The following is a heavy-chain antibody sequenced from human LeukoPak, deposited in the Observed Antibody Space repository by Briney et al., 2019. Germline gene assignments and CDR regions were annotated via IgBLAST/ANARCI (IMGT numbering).Heavy chain of an antibody. CDR1: GFTFINYG. V-gene: IGHV3-30*03. CDR3: ARKFLTGRLIDY. D-gene: IGHD7-27*01. Sequence: GGSLRLSCAASGFTFINYGMHWVRQAPGKGLEWVAVISYDGSNGYYADSVKGRFTISRDTSKNTLYLQTNSLRAEDTALYYCARKFLTGRLIDYWGQGTLVTVSS. J-gene: IGHJ4*02. CDR2: ISYDGSNG.